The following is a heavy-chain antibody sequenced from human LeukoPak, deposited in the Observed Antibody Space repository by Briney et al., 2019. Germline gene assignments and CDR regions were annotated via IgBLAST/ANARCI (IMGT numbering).Heavy chain of an antibody. CDR3: ARGDYGVSYFDY. D-gene: IGHD4-17*01. J-gene: IGHJ4*02. CDR2: IYYSGST. CDR1: GGSFSGYY. V-gene: IGHV4-59*01. Sequence: SETLSLTCAVYGGSFSGYYWSWIRQPPGKGLEWIGYIYYSGSTNYNPSLKSRVTISVDTSKNQFSLKLSSVTAADTAVYYCARGDYGVSYFDYWGQGTLVTVSS.